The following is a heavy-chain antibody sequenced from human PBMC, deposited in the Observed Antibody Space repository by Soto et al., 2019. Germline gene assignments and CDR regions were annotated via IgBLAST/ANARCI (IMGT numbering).Heavy chain of an antibody. J-gene: IGHJ4*02. CDR2: IWDDGRRK. Sequence: QAQLVESGGGVVQPGRSLRLSCAASGFTFSLYGMHWVRQAPGKGLEWVAAIWDDGRRKDYADSVKDRLFISRDNSKNTLYLQLXXXXPEDTAVYYCATWQGSLNFHYWGQGTLVTVSS. V-gene: IGHV3-33*01. CDR3: ATWQGSLNFHY. CDR1: GFTFSLYG.